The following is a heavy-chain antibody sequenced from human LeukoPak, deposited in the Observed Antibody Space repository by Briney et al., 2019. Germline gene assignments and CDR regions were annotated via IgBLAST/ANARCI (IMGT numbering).Heavy chain of an antibody. D-gene: IGHD3-22*01. J-gene: IGHJ6*03. CDR1: GYTFTSYD. Sequence: ASVKVSCKASGYTFTSYDINRVRQATGQGLEWMGWMNPNSGNTGYAQKFQGRVTITRNTSISTAYMELSSLRSEDTAVYYCARCPWMSPYYDSSGPSNPMDVWGKGTTVTVSS. CDR2: MNPNSGNT. CDR3: ARCPWMSPYYDSSGPSNPMDV. V-gene: IGHV1-8*03.